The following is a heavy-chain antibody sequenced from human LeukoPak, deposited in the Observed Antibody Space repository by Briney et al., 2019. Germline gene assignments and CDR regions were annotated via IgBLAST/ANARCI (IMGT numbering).Heavy chain of an antibody. J-gene: IGHJ4*02. D-gene: IGHD2-2*01. CDR1: GYTFTSYY. V-gene: IGHV1-46*01. CDR2: SNPSGGST. Sequence: ASVKVSCKASGYTFTSYYMHWVRQAPGQGLEWMGISNPSGGSTSYAQKFQGRVTMTRDTSTSTVYMELSSLRSEDTAVYYCVREEDGSSTSMPPGYFDYWGQGTLVTVSS. CDR3: VREEDGSSTSMPPGYFDY.